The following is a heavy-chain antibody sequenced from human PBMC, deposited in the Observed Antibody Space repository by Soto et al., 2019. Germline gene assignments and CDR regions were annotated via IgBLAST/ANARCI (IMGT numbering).Heavy chain of an antibody. V-gene: IGHV3-30*18. CDR3: AKDGSHLAVAVTSPTSYFYGLAV. CDR2: VSYDGSIK. D-gene: IGHD6-19*01. CDR1: GFTFSVYG. Sequence: QVQLVESGGGVVQPGRSLRLSCAASGFTFSVYGMHWVRQAPGKGLEWVALVSYDGSIKYYADSVKGRFTISRDNSKNTLYLQMNSLRVEDTAVYYCAKDGSHLAVAVTSPTSYFYGLAVWGQGTTVTVSS. J-gene: IGHJ6*02.